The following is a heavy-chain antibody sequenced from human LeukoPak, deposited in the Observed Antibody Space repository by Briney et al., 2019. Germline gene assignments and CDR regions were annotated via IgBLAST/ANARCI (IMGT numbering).Heavy chain of an antibody. Sequence: PSETLSLTCTVSGGSISSYYWSWIRQPPGKGLEWIGYIYYSGSTNYNPSLKSRATISVDTSKNQFSLKLSSVTAADTAVYYCARGSSGWYSNYWGQGTLVTVSS. CDR3: ARGSSGWYSNY. CDR1: GGSISSYY. D-gene: IGHD6-19*01. V-gene: IGHV4-59*01. J-gene: IGHJ4*02. CDR2: IYYSGST.